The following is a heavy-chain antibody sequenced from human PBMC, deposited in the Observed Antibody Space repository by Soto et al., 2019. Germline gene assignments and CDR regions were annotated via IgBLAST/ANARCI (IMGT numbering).Heavy chain of an antibody. Sequence: SETLSLTCTVSGVSISGSNYYWGWIRQPPGKGLEWIGSIYYSGSTYYNPSLKSRVTISVDTSKNQFSLKLSSVTAADTAVYYCARHGEVWYSYQPYYYYGMDVWGQGTTVTVSS. CDR1: GVSISGSNYY. D-gene: IGHD5-18*01. V-gene: IGHV4-39*01. J-gene: IGHJ6*02. CDR2: IYYSGST. CDR3: ARHGEVWYSYQPYYYYGMDV.